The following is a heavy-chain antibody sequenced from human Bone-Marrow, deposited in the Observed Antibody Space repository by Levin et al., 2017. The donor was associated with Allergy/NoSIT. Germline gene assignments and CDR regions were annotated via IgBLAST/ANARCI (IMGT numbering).Heavy chain of an antibody. CDR3: ARDLLQVAVTMVRGVNRFDY. CDR1: GFTFSDYY. V-gene: IGHV3-11*01. D-gene: IGHD3-10*01. CDR2: ISSSGSTI. J-gene: IGHJ4*02. Sequence: GESLKISCAASGFTFSDYYMSWIRQAPGKGLEWVSYISSSGSTIYYADSVKGRFTISRDNAKNSLYLQMNSLRAEDTAVYYCARDLLQVAVTMVRGVNRFDYWGQGTLVTVSS.